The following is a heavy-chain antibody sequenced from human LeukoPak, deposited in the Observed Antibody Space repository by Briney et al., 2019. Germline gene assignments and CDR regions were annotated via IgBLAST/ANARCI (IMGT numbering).Heavy chain of an antibody. V-gene: IGHV4-39*07. D-gene: IGHD3-22*01. CDR1: GGSISSGSYY. CDR2: IYYSGST. J-gene: IGHJ3*02. CDR3: ARDPYYYDSSGYYGPQGNLDI. Sequence: SEALSLTCTVSGGSISSGSYYWSWIRQPAGKGLEWIGSIYYSGSTYYNPSLKSRVTISVDTSKNQFSLKLSSVTAADTAVYYCARDPYYYDSSGYYGPQGNLDIWGQGTMVTVSS.